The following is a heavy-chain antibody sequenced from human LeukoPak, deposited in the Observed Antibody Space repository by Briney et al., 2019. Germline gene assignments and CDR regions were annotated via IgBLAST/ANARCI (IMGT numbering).Heavy chain of an antibody. V-gene: IGHV4-38-2*01. CDR1: GYSISSGYY. J-gene: IGHJ4*02. Sequence: PSETLSLTCAVSGYSISSGYYWGWIRQPPGKGLEWIGSIYHTGITYYNPSLKSRVSMSVDMSYNHFSLKLDSVTAADTAVYYCARHSSYYGNFDYWGQGTLVTVSS. D-gene: IGHD3-10*01. CDR3: ARHSSYYGNFDY. CDR2: IYHTGIT.